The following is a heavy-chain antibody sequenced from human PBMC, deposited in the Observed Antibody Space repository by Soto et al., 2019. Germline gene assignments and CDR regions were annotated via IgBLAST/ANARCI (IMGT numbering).Heavy chain of an antibody. CDR1: GVTFSSYA. CDR2: IIPIFGTA. V-gene: IGHV1-69*06. J-gene: IGHJ4*02. CDR3: AIYYYDSSGYFFYFDY. Sequence: SVKVSGKASGVTFSSYAISWVRQAPGQGLEWMGGIIPIFGTANYAQKFQGRVTITADKSTSTAYMELSSLRSEDTAVYYCAIYYYDSSGYFFYFDYWGQGTLVTVSS. D-gene: IGHD3-22*01.